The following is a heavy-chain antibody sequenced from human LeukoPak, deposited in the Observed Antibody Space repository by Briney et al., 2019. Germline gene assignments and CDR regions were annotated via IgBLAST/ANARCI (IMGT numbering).Heavy chain of an antibody. V-gene: IGHV1-69*05. CDR1: GGTFSSYA. CDR3: ARKADSSSGSNWFDP. CDR2: IIPIFGTA. J-gene: IGHJ5*02. D-gene: IGHD6-13*01. Sequence: SVKVSCKASGGTFSSYAISWVRQAPGQGLEWMGGIIPIFGTANYAQKFQGRVTITTDESTSTAYMELSSLRSEDTAVYYCARKADSSSGSNWFDPWGQGTLVTVSS.